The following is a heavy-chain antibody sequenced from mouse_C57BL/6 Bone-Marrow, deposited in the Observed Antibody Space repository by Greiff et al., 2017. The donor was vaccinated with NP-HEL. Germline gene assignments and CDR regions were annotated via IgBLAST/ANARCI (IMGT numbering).Heavy chain of an antibody. V-gene: IGHV1-53*01. CDR1: GYTFTSYW. CDR2: INPSNGGT. J-gene: IGHJ1*03. D-gene: IGHD1-1*01. CDR3: AITTVVATRYFDV. Sequence: QVQLQQPGTELVKPGASVKLSCKASGYTFTSYWMHWVKQRPGQGLEWIGNINPSNGGTNYNEKFKSKATLTVDKSSSTAYMQLISLTSEDSAVYYCAITTVVATRYFDVWGTGTTVTVSS.